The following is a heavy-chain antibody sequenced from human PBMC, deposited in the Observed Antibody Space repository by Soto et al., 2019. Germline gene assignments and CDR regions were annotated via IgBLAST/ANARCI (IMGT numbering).Heavy chain of an antibody. Sequence: QVQLVESGGGVVQPGRSLRLSCAASGFTFSSYAMHWVRQAPGKGLEWVAVISYDGSNKYYADSVKGRFTISRDTSKNTLYLQMNSLSAEDTAVYYCARDHLDYWGQGTLVTVSS. J-gene: IGHJ4*02. CDR2: ISYDGSNK. V-gene: IGHV3-30-3*01. CDR1: GFTFSSYA. CDR3: ARDHLDY.